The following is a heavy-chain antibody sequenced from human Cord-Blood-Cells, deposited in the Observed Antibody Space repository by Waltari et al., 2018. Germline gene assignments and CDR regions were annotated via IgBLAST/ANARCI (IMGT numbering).Heavy chain of an antibody. CDR1: GYTFTSYA. Sequence: QVQLVQSGAEVKKPGASVKVSCKASGYTFTSYAMHWVRQAPGQRLEWMGWINAGNGNTKYEQKFQGRVTITRDTSASTAYMELSSLRSEDTAVYYCARDRGYSGYDSFDYWGQGTLVTVSS. J-gene: IGHJ4*02. V-gene: IGHV1-3*01. D-gene: IGHD5-12*01. CDR3: ARDRGYSGYDSFDY. CDR2: INAGNGNT.